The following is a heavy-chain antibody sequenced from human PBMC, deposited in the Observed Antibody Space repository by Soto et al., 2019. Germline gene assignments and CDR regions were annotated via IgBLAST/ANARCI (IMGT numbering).Heavy chain of an antibody. CDR3: ARRWGTYVAG. J-gene: IGHJ4*02. CDR2: IYYSGST. Sequence: QVQLQESGPGLVKPSETLSLTCTVSGGSISSYYWSWIRQPPGKGLEWIGYIYYSGSTDYDPSLKSPVSISVDTSKNQFSRMLISVTAADTAVYYCARRWGTYVAGWGQGTLGTVSS. V-gene: IGHV4-59*01. CDR1: GGSISSYY. D-gene: IGHD7-27*01.